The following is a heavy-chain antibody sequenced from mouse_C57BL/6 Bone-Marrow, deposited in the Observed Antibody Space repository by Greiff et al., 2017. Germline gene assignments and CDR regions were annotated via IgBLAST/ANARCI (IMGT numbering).Heavy chain of an antibody. CDR3: AVYDGYCFDV. CDR2: IWCGGST. Sequence: QVQLQQSGPGLVQPSQSLSITCTVSGFSLTSYGVHWVRQSPGKGLEWLGVIWCGGSTDYNAAFISRLSISKDNSTSQVFFKMNSLQASDTAVYYCAVYDGYCFDVWGAGTTVTVSS. CDR1: GFSLTSYG. D-gene: IGHD2-3*01. J-gene: IGHJ1*01. V-gene: IGHV2-2*01.